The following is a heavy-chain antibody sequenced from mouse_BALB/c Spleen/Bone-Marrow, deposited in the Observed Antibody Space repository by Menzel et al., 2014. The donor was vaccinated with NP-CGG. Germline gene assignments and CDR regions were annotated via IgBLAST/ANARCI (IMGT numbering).Heavy chain of an antibody. CDR1: GFTFSSYG. Sequence: EVMLVESGGGLVQPGGSLKLSCAASGFTFSSYGMSWVRQTPDKRLELVATINSDGGSTYYPDSVKGRFTISRDNAKNTLYLQMSSLKSEDTAMYYCAIFWDFDYWGQGTMLTVPA. D-gene: IGHD4-1*01. J-gene: IGHJ2*01. CDR2: INSDGGST. CDR3: AIFWDFDY. V-gene: IGHV5-6-3*01.